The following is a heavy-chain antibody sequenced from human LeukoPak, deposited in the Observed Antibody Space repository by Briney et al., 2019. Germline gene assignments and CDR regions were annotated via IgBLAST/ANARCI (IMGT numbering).Heavy chain of an antibody. CDR1: GLTFSTYV. J-gene: IGHJ4*02. D-gene: IGHD3-10*01. CDR3: ANSEFYVSGKYAGLDN. Sequence: PGGSLRPSCAASGLTFSTYVMNWVRQAPGKALEWVSTIGDDTYYADSVKGRITVSRDNSRNTLYLQMNFLGVEDTAVYYCANSEFYVSGKYAGLDNWGKGTLVTVSS. V-gene: IGHV3-23*01. CDR2: IGDDT.